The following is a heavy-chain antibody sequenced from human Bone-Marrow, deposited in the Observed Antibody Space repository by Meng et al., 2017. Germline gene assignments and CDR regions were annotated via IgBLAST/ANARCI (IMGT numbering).Heavy chain of an antibody. Sequence: QVQLQESGPGLVKPSGTLSLTCAVSGGAISTSNWWSWVRQTPGKGLEWIGEIYHRGNTNYNPSLKSRVTISVDKSKNQISLRLSSVTAADTAVYYCARSRVRGVILSPLEFFQDWGQGTLVTVSS. CDR3: ARSRVRGVILSPLEFFQD. CDR1: GGAISTSNW. V-gene: IGHV4-4*02. J-gene: IGHJ1*01. D-gene: IGHD3-10*01. CDR2: IYHRGNT.